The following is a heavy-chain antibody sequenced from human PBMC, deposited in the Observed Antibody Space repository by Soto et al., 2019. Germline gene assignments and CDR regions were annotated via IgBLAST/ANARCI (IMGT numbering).Heavy chain of an antibody. Sequence: GGSLRLSCAASGFTFSSYGMHWVRQAPGKGLEWVAVIWYDGSNKYYADSVKGRFTISRDNSKNTLYLQMNSLRAEDTAVYYCARDKALLLLNYYFDYWGQGTLVTVSS. CDR3: ARDKALLLLNYYFDY. CDR2: IWYDGSNK. V-gene: IGHV3-33*01. CDR1: GFTFSSYG. J-gene: IGHJ4*02. D-gene: IGHD3-10*01.